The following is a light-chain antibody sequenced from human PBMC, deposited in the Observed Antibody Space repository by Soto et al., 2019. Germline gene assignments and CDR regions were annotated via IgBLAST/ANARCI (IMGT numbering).Light chain of an antibody. V-gene: IGKV3-20*01. CDR2: STT. Sequence: EIVLTQSPDTLSLSRGERATLSCRASQRVSSSSLAWYQQKPGQAPLLLIYSTTYRAAGVPDRFSGSGSGTDFTLTIARLEPEDFAVYYCQQYGGSPRYTFGQGTKLEI. CDR3: QQYGGSPRYT. CDR1: QRVSSSS. J-gene: IGKJ2*01.